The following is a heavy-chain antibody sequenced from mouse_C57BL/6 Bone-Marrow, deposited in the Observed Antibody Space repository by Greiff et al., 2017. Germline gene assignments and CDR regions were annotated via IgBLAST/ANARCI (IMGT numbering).Heavy chain of an antibody. CDR2: ISSGSSTI. D-gene: IGHD1-1*02. CDR3: ARDYYGKPHY. CDR1: GFTFSDYG. J-gene: IGHJ2*01. V-gene: IGHV5-17*01. Sequence: EVKLQESGGGLVKPGGSLKLSCAASGFTFSDYGMHWVRQAPEKGLEWVAYISSGSSTIYYADTVKGRFTISRDNAKNTLFLQMTSLRSEDTAMYYCARDYYGKPHYWGQGTTLTVSS.